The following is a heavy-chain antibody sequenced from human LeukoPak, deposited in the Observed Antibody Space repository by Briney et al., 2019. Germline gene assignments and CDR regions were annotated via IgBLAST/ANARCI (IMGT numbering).Heavy chain of an antibody. D-gene: IGHD1-26*01. CDR1: GLTFSSYA. V-gene: IGHV3-23*01. Sequence: GSLRLSCAPSGLTFSSYAMSWVRQAPGKGLEWVSAISGSGGSTYYADSVKGRFTISRDNSKNTLYLQMNSLRAEDTAVYYCAKSIVGATTRGGDYWGQGTLVTVSS. CDR2: ISGSGGST. CDR3: AKSIVGATTRGGDY. J-gene: IGHJ4*02.